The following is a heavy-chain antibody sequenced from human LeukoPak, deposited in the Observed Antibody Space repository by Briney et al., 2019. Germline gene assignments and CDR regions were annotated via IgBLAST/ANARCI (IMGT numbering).Heavy chain of an antibody. V-gene: IGHV5-51*01. CDR2: IYPGDSDT. Sequence: GESLKISCQASGYSFTSYWITWVRQVPGKGLEWMGIIYPGDSDTRYSPSFQGQVTISGDRSISTAYLQWSSLKASDTAMYYCARGRYCTSTSCSHFDHWGQGTLVTVSS. CDR3: ARGRYCTSTSCSHFDH. D-gene: IGHD2-2*01. CDR1: GYSFTSYW. J-gene: IGHJ4*02.